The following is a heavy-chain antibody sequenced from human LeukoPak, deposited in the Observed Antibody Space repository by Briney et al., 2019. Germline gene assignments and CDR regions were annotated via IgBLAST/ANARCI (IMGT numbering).Heavy chain of an antibody. J-gene: IGHJ5*02. Sequence: SETLSLTCAVSGGSISSGGHSWSWIRQPPGKGLEWIGYIYHSGSTYYNPSLKSRVTISVDRSKNQFSLKLSSVTAADTAVYYCARAGDTGWFDPWGQGTLVTVSS. V-gene: IGHV4-30-2*01. D-gene: IGHD3-10*01. CDR2: IYHSGST. CDR1: GGSISSGGHS. CDR3: ARAGDTGWFDP.